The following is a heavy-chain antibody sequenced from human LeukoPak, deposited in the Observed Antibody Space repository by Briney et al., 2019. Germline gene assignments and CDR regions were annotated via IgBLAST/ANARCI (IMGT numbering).Heavy chain of an antibody. CDR1: GGSFSGYY. J-gene: IGHJ4*02. Sequence: SETLSLTCAVYGGSFSGYYWSWIRQPPGKGLEWIGEINHSGSTNYNPSLKSRVTISVDTSKNQFSLKLSSVTAADTAVYYCAGSRDGYKPLGYWGQGTLVTVSS. D-gene: IGHD5-24*01. V-gene: IGHV4-34*01. CDR2: INHSGST. CDR3: AGSRDGYKPLGY.